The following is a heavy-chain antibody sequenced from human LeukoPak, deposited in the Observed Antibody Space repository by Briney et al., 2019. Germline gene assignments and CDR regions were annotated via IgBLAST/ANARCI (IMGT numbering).Heavy chain of an antibody. J-gene: IGHJ6*03. CDR3: ARGPRSSSSEYYYYYMDV. V-gene: IGHV3-48*02. D-gene: IGHD6-6*01. Sequence: PGGSLRLSCAASGFTFSSYSMNCVRQAPGKGLEWVSYISSSSSTIYYADSVKGRFTISRDNAKNSLYLQMNSLRDEDTAVYYCARGPRSSSSEYYYYYMDVWGKGTTVTVSS. CDR2: ISSSSSTI. CDR1: GFTFSSYS.